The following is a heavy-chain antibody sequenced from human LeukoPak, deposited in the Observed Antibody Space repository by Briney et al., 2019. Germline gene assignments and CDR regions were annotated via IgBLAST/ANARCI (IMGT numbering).Heavy chain of an antibody. J-gene: IGHJ4*02. Sequence: ASVKVSCKASGYTFTGYYMHWVRQAPGQGLEWMGWINPNSGGTNYAQKFQGRVTMTRDTSISTAYMELSRLRSDDAAVYYCARGSAGIAAAAPGYWGQGTLVTVSS. D-gene: IGHD6-13*01. CDR2: INPNSGGT. CDR3: ARGSAGIAAAAPGY. CDR1: GYTFTGYY. V-gene: IGHV1-2*02.